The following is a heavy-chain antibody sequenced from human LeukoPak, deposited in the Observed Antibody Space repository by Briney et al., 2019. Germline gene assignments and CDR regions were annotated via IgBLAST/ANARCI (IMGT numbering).Heavy chain of an antibody. V-gene: IGHV3-30*02. Sequence: GGSLSLSCAATGFTFGNYGMHWVRQAPGKGVEWVAFIYYHGNNKNFADFVKGRFTISRDNSKNTLFLQMNSLRAEDTAVYYCGGGIYYGWGCYFWGRGSLVTVSS. CDR1: GFTFGNYG. D-gene: IGHD3-10*01. J-gene: IGHJ4*02. CDR2: IYYHGNNK. CDR3: GGGIYYGWGCYF.